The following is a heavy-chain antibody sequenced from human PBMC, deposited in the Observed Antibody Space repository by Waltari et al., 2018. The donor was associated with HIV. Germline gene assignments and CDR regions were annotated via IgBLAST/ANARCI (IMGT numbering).Heavy chain of an antibody. CDR2: INTDTGSP. Sequence: QVQLVHSGSGLKRPGALVKLSCTASGHTFTKNSVNWVRQAPGQGLEWMGWINTDTGSPTYAQGFTGQFVFSLDTSVSTAYLQITSLKAEDTAVYYCARDGGRSRAFDYWGQGTLVTVSS. D-gene: IGHD1-26*01. CDR1: GHTFTKNS. V-gene: IGHV7-4-1*02. J-gene: IGHJ4*02. CDR3: ARDGGRSRAFDY.